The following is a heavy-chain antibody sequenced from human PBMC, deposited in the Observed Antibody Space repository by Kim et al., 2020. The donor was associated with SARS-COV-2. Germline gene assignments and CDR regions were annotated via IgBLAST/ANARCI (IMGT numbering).Heavy chain of an antibody. CDR3: MRDLHWSGDYKFDY. Sequence: ASVKVSCKTSGFSFTDYYIHWVRQAPGQGLEWLGWVSSENGVANSAQKFKGRVTMTRNTSISTAYMELSRLRSDDTAVYFCMRDLHWSGDYKFDYWGQGTLVTVSS. D-gene: IGHD3-3*01. V-gene: IGHV1-2*02. CDR2: VSSENGVA. J-gene: IGHJ4*02. CDR1: GFSFTDYY.